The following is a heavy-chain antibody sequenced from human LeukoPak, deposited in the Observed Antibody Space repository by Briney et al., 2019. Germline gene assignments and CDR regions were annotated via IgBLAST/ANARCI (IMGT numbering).Heavy chain of an antibody. Sequence: SETLSLTCTVSGDSISSYFWSWIRQPPGKGLEWIGHSYYSGSTNYNPSLKSRVSISVDTSKNQFSLKLSSVTTTDTAVYYCAREFSGSLDNWFDPWGQGTLVTVSS. CDR3: AREFSGSLDNWFDP. D-gene: IGHD1-26*01. CDR1: GDSISSYF. J-gene: IGHJ5*02. CDR2: SYYSGST. V-gene: IGHV4-59*01.